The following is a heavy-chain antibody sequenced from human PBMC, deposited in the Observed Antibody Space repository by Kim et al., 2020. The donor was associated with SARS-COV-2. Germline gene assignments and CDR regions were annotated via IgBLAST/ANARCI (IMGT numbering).Heavy chain of an antibody. Sequence: SETLSLTCTVSGGSISSYYWSWIRQPPGKGLEWIGYIYYSGSTNYHPSLKSQVTISVDTSKNQFSLKLSSVTAADTAVYYCARHISSGYPTLDYWGQGTLVTVSS. J-gene: IGHJ4*02. CDR2: IYYSGST. CDR1: GGSISSYY. D-gene: IGHD3-22*01. V-gene: IGHV4-59*08. CDR3: ARHISSGYPTLDY.